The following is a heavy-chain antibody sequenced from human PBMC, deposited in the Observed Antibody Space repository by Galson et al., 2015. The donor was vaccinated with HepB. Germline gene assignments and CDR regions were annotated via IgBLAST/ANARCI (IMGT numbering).Heavy chain of an antibody. V-gene: IGHV3-30*18. J-gene: IGHJ4*02. Sequence: SLRLSCAASGFTFSSSGMHWVRQAPGKGLQWVALISYDGNNKYYTDSVKGRFSISRDTSKNTLYLQMNSLRAEDTAVYFCAKSGGACYSDWGRGALVTVSS. D-gene: IGHD2-21*02. CDR2: ISYDGNNK. CDR3: AKSGGACYSD. CDR1: GFTFSSSG.